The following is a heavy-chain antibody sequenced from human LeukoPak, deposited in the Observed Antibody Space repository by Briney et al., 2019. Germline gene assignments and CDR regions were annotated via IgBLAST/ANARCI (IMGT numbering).Heavy chain of an antibody. CDR3: ARDFFPNYYDSSGDPEGVDY. J-gene: IGHJ4*02. CDR2: INLNSGST. Sequence: GASVTVSFKASGYTFTDYYMHWVRQAPGQGLEWMGWINLNSGSTNYAQKFQGRVTMTRDTSISTAYMELNRLRSDDTAVYYCARDFFPNYYDSSGDPEGVDYWGQGTLVTVSS. V-gene: IGHV1-2*02. D-gene: IGHD3-22*01. CDR1: GYTFTDYY.